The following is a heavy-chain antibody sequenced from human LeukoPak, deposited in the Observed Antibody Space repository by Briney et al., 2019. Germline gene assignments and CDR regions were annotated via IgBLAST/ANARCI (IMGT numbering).Heavy chain of an antibody. CDR1: GFTFSKYW. J-gene: IGHJ4*02. Sequence: GSLRLSCAASGFTFSKYWMLWVRQAPGKGQESVSRINTDGTVTTYADSVKGRFTVSRDNADNTMFLQMNSVRDEDTAVYYCATKQWLAPPPDSWGQGTPVTVSS. CDR2: INTDGTVT. CDR3: ATKQWLAPPPDS. V-gene: IGHV3-74*01. D-gene: IGHD6-19*01.